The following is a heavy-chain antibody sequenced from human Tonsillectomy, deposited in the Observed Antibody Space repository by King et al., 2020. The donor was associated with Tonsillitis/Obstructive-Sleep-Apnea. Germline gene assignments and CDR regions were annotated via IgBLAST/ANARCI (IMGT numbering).Heavy chain of an antibody. CDR2: INQSGST. J-gene: IGHJ6*03. Sequence: VQLQQWGAGLLKTSETLSLTGAVYGGSFSGYYWGWIRQPPGKGLEWIGEINQSGSTNYNPSLKSRVTISVDTSKNQFSLKLSSLTAADTAVYYCARGDFVVVVAASNYYYYMDVWGKGTTVTVSS. D-gene: IGHD2-15*01. CDR3: ARGDFVVVVAASNYYYYMDV. V-gene: IGHV4-34*01. CDR1: GGSFSGYY.